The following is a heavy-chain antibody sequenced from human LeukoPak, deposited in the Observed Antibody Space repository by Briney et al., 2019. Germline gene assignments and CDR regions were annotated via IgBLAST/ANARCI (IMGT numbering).Heavy chain of an antibody. D-gene: IGHD4-17*01. CDR1: GGSFSGYY. J-gene: IGHJ4*02. CDR3: ARSPPTDYGDYDPPQDY. V-gene: IGHV4-34*01. CDR2: INHSGST. Sequence: MPSETLSLTCAVYGGSFSGYYWSWIRQPPGKGLEWIGEINHSGSTNYNPSLKSRVTISVDTSKNQFSLKLSSVTAADTAVYYCARSPPTDYGDYDPPQDYWGQGTLVTVSS.